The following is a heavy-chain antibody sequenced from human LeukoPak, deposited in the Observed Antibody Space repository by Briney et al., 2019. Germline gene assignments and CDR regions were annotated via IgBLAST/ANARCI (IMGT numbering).Heavy chain of an antibody. CDR1: GYTFTGYY. V-gene: IGHV1-69*02. J-gene: IGHJ4*02. Sequence: GASVKVSCKASGYTFTGYYMHWVRQAPGQGLEWMGRIIPILGIANYAQKFQGRVTITADKSTSTAYMELSSLRSEDTAVYYCARFRDGYNPFDYWGQGTLVTVSS. D-gene: IGHD5-24*01. CDR2: IIPILGIA. CDR3: ARFRDGYNPFDY.